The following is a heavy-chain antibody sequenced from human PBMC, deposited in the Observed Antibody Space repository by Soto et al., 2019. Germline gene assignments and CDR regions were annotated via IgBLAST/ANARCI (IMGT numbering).Heavy chain of an antibody. D-gene: IGHD3-10*01. CDR2: IYYSGRT. CDR3: ARAPPDGFGESNAFDI. Sequence: QVQLQESGPGLVKPSQTLSLTCTVSGGSISSGGYYWSWIRQHPGKGLEWIGYIYYSGRTHYNPSLKSRVTISVDTSKNQCSLKLSSVTAADTAVYYCARAPPDGFGESNAFDIWGQGTMVTVSS. V-gene: IGHV4-31*03. J-gene: IGHJ3*02. CDR1: GGSISSGGYY.